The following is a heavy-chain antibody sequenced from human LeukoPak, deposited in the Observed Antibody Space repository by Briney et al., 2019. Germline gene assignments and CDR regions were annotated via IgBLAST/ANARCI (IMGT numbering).Heavy chain of an antibody. D-gene: IGHD3-10*01. J-gene: IGHJ5*02. CDR1: GGXISSYY. Sequence: SETLSLTCTVSGGXISSYYCSWIRQPPGKGLEWIGYIYYSGSTNYNPSLKSRVTISIDTSKNQFSLKLSSVTAADTAVYYCARVGGSGSYLHWFDPWGQGTLVTVSS. CDR2: IYYSGST. V-gene: IGHV4-59*01. CDR3: ARVGGSGSYLHWFDP.